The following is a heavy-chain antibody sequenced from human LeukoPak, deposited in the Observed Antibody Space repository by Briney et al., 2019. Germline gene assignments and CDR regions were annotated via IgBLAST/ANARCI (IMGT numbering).Heavy chain of an antibody. CDR2: ISGSGGST. CDR3: AKDYYYDSSGYYMSYYYYGMDV. Sequence: PGGSLRLSCAASGFTFSSYAMSWVRQAPGKGLEWVSAISGSGGSTYYADSVKGRFTISRDNSKNTLYLQMNSLRAEDTAVYYCAKDYYYDSSGYYMSYYYYGMDVWGQGTTVTVSS. CDR1: GFTFSSYA. J-gene: IGHJ6*02. V-gene: IGHV3-23*01. D-gene: IGHD3-22*01.